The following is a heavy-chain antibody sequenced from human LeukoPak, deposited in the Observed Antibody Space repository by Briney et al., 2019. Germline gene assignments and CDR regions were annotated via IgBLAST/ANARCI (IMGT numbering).Heavy chain of an antibody. Sequence: PGGSLRLSCAASEFTVTTNHMTWVRQAPGKGLEWVSVIYSGGSTYYADSVKGRFTISRDNSKNTLYLQMNSLRAEDTAVYYCARDSGCSSTSCYTTYYYYYMDVWGKGTTVTVSS. CDR3: ARDSGCSSTSCYTTYYYYYMDV. V-gene: IGHV3-66*01. CDR2: IYSGGST. D-gene: IGHD2-2*02. CDR1: EFTVTTNH. J-gene: IGHJ6*03.